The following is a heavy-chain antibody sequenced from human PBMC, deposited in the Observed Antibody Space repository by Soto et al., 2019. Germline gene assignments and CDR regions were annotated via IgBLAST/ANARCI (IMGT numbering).Heavy chain of an antibody. D-gene: IGHD3-16*01. CDR2: ISYDGKQT. J-gene: IGHJ2*01. Sequence: GGSLRLSCGAAGVTFKDYGMHWVRQAPGKGLEWVAVISYDGKQTYYADSVKGRFTISKDKSKRTLFLQMNSLRVDDTAAYYCARDGWGSNWYFDLWGRGTLVTVSS. V-gene: IGHV3-30*03. CDR3: ARDGWGSNWYFDL. CDR1: GVTFKDYG.